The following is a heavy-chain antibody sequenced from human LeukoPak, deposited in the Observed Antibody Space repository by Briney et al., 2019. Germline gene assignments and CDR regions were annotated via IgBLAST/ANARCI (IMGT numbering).Heavy chain of an antibody. Sequence: GGSLRLSCAASGFTFSSYAMSWVRQAPGKGLEWVSAISGSGGSTYYADPVKGRFTISRDNSKNTLYLQMNSLRAEDTAVYYCAKAFRTYYDFWSGYWDYFDYWGQGTLVTVSS. J-gene: IGHJ4*02. CDR2: ISGSGGST. CDR1: GFTFSSYA. V-gene: IGHV3-23*01. D-gene: IGHD3-3*01. CDR3: AKAFRTYYDFWSGYWDYFDY.